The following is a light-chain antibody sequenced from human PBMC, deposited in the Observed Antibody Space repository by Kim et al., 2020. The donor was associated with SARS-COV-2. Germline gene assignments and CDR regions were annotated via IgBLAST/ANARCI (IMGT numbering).Light chain of an antibody. J-gene: IGLJ3*02. CDR2: DVS. CDR3: CSYAGSYTWV. CDR1: SSDVGGYNY. V-gene: IGLV2-11*01. Sequence: GQSVTISCTGTSSDVGGYNYVSWYQQHPGKAPKLMIYDVSKRPSGVPDSFSGSKSGNTASLTISGLQAEDAADYYCCSYAGSYTWVFGGGTQLTVL.